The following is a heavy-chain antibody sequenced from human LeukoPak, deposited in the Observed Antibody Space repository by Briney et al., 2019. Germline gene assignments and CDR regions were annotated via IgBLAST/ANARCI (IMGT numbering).Heavy chain of an antibody. J-gene: IGHJ3*02. CDR2: MNPNSGNT. CDR3: ARGWGIVVENAFDI. CDR1: GYTFTSYD. Sequence: ASVKVSCKASGYTFTSYDINWVQQATGQGLEWMRWMNPNSGNTGYAQKFQGRVTMTRNTSISTAYMELSSLRSEDTAVYYCARGWGIVVENAFDIWGQGTMVTVSS. V-gene: IGHV1-8*01. D-gene: IGHD3-22*01.